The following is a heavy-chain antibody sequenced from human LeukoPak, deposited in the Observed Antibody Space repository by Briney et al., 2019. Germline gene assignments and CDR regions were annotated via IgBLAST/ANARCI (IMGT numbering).Heavy chain of an antibody. CDR1: GGTFSSYA. V-gene: IGHV1-69*13. CDR2: IIPIFGTA. J-gene: IGHJ5*02. Sequence: ASVKVSCKASGGTFSSYAISWVRQAPGQGLEWMGGIIPIFGTANYAQKFQGRVTITADESTSTAYMELSSLRSEDTAVYYCARVGDICSGYPQRNWFDPWGQGTLVTVSS. CDR3: ARVGDICSGYPQRNWFDP. D-gene: IGHD3-3*01.